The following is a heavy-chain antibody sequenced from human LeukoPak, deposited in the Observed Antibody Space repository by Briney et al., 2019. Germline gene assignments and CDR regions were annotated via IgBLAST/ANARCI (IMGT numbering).Heavy chain of an antibody. CDR3: ARDSHFCSGISCDLGWFDP. J-gene: IGHJ5*02. V-gene: IGHV4-61*01. Sequence: SDPLSLLCTLCGRLYHLCHHHWNRITQPPGKGLETLGHIPCRRGTHYNPSLNRRVTMSVDTSKAQFSLKLRSVTAADTVVYYCARDSHFCSGISCDLGWFDPWGQGTLVTVSS. CDR2: IPCRRGT. D-gene: IGHD2-2*01. CDR1: GRLYHLCHHH.